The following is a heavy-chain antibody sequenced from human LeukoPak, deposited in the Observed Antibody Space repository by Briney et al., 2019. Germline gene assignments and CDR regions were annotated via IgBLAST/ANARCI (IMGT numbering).Heavy chain of an antibody. Sequence: PGGSLRLSCAASGFTFSSYAMSWVRQAPGKGLEWVSAISGSGGSTYYADSVKGRFTISRDNSKNTLYLQMNSLRAEDTAVYYCAKDREFFGDLKAGMDVWGQGTTVTVSS. J-gene: IGHJ6*02. CDR2: ISGSGGST. V-gene: IGHV3-23*01. D-gene: IGHD3-10*01. CDR3: AKDREFFGDLKAGMDV. CDR1: GFTFSSYA.